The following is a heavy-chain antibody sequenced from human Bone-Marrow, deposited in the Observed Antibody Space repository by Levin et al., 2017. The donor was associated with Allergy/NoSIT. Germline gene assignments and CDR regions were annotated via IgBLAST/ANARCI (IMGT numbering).Heavy chain of an antibody. D-gene: IGHD3-10*01. V-gene: IGHV3-72*01. CDR1: GFTFSDHY. J-gene: IGHJ4*02. CDR2: SRNKANSYTT. Sequence: GGSLRLSCTVSGFTFSDHYIDWVRQAPGKGLEWVGRSRNKANSYTTEYAASVKGRFTISRDDSKKSLYLQTNSLKIEDTAVYYCVRSYSYDSGSYSDFDYWGQGTLVTVSS. CDR3: VRSYSYDSGSYSDFDY.